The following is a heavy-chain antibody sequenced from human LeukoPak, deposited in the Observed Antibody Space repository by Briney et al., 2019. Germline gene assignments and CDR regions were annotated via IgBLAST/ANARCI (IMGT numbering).Heavy chain of an antibody. CDR1: GFTFSSYG. CDR2: IRYDGSNK. Sequence: GGSLRLSCAASGFTFSSYGMHWVRQAPGTGLEWVAFIRYDGSNKYYADSVKGRFTISRDNSKNTLCLQMNSLRAEDTAVYYCAKDDSGSSIYNFDYWGQGTLVTVSS. D-gene: IGHD6-6*01. V-gene: IGHV3-30*02. CDR3: AKDDSGSSIYNFDY. J-gene: IGHJ4*02.